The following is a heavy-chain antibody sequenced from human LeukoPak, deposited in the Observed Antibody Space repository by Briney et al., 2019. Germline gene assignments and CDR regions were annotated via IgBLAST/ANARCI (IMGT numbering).Heavy chain of an antibody. V-gene: IGHV1-69*04. Sequence: GASVKVSCKASGGTFRSYTISWVRQAPGQGLEWMGRIIPILGIANYAQKFQGRVTITADKSTSTAYMELSSLRSEDTAVYYCARDRGPVVAATVRAFDIWGQGTMVTVSS. J-gene: IGHJ3*02. CDR1: GGTFRSYT. D-gene: IGHD2-15*01. CDR2: IIPILGIA. CDR3: ARDRGPVVAATVRAFDI.